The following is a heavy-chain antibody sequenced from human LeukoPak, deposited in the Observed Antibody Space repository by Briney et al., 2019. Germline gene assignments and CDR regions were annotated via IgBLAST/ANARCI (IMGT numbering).Heavy chain of an antibody. J-gene: IGHJ6*03. Sequence: GESLKISCKGSGYSFTSYWIGWVRQMPGKGLEWMGIIYPGDSDTRYSPSLQGQVTISADKSISTAYLQWSSLKASDTAMYYCARRSRYCSGGSCYPPGYYYMDVWGKGTTVTVSS. D-gene: IGHD2-15*01. CDR3: ARRSRYCSGGSCYPPGYYYMDV. CDR2: IYPGDSDT. V-gene: IGHV5-51*01. CDR1: GYSFTSYW.